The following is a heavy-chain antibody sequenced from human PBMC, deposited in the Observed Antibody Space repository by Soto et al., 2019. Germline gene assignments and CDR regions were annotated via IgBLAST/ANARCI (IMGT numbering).Heavy chain of an antibody. J-gene: IGHJ5*02. CDR2: INNDGSDT. V-gene: IGHV3-74*01. Sequence: LRLSCAASGFTFSSYWMHWVRQAPGKGLVWVSRINNDGSDTTYADSVKGRFTISRDNAKNTVYLQMNSLRAEDAAVYYCVRDKPHNWFDPWGQGXPVTVYS. CDR1: GFTFSSYW. CDR3: VRDKPHNWFDP.